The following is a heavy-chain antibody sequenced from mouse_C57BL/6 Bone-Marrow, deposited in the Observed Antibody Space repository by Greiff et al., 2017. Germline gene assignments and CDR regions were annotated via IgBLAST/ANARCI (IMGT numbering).Heavy chain of an antibody. Sequence: VKLVESGPGLVAPSQSLSITCTVSGFSLTSYGVDWVRQSPGKGLEWLGVIWGVGSTNYNSALKSRLSISKDNSKSQVFLKMNSLQTDDTAMYYCATRYYGYDEEAMDYWGQGTSVTVSS. V-gene: IGHV2-6*01. CDR2: IWGVGST. CDR1: GFSLTSYG. J-gene: IGHJ4*01. CDR3: ATRYYGYDEEAMDY. D-gene: IGHD2-2*01.